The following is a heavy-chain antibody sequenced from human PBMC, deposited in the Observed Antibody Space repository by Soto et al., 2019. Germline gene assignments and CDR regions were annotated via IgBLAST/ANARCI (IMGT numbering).Heavy chain of an antibody. J-gene: IGHJ4*02. CDR1: GGSFSGYY. Sequence: QVQLQQWGAGLLKPSETLSLTCAVYGGSFSGYYWNWIRQPPGKGLEWIGEINHSGSTNYNPSLKSRVTLSLDTSKNQFSLKLSSVTAADTAVYYCARGWGRIFDYWGQGTLVTVSS. CDR3: ARGWGRIFDY. V-gene: IGHV4-34*01. CDR2: INHSGST. D-gene: IGHD7-27*01.